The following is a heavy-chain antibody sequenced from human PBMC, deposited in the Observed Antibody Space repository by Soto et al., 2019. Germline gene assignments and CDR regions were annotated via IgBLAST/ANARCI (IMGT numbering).Heavy chain of an antibody. CDR1: GYTFIAYY. V-gene: IGHV1-2*02. CDR3: ARGAYSHAFDI. D-gene: IGHD2-15*01. J-gene: IGHJ3*02. Sequence: QVQLVQSGAEVKKPGASVKVSCKASGYTFIAYYIHWVRQAPGQGLEWMGWIIPISGGRNYAQKFQDRVTMTRDTSISTAYMELSSLRSDDTAVYYCARGAYSHAFDIWGQGTMVTVSS. CDR2: IIPISGGR.